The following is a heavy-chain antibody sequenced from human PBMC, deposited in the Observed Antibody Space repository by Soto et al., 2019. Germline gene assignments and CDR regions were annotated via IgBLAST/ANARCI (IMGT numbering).Heavy chain of an antibody. Sequence: SETLSLTCAVYGGSFSGYYWSWIRQPPGKGLEWIGEINHSGSTNYNPSLKSRVTISVDTSKNQFSLKLSSVTAADTAVYYCARLRRELLRDPGFDYWGQGTLVTVSS. J-gene: IGHJ4*02. CDR3: ARLRRELLRDPGFDY. V-gene: IGHV4-34*01. CDR2: INHSGST. CDR1: GGSFSGYY. D-gene: IGHD1-26*01.